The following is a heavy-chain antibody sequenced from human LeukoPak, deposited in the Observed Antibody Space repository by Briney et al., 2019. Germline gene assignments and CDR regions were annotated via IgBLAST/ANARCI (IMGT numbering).Heavy chain of an antibody. J-gene: IGHJ1*01. V-gene: IGHV3-30-3*01. CDR3: AKASAAGTEYFQH. D-gene: IGHD6-13*01. CDR1: GFTFSSYA. CDR2: ISYDGSNK. Sequence: PGGSLRLSCAASGFTFSSYAMHWVRQAPGKGLEWVAVISYDGSNKYYADSVKGRFTISRDNSKNTLYLQMNSLRAEDTAVYYCAKASAAGTEYFQHWGQGTLVTVSS.